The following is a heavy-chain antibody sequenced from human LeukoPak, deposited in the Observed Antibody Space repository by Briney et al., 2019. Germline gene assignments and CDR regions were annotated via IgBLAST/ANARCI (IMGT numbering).Heavy chain of an antibody. V-gene: IGHV4-59*12. CDR2: IYHSGST. D-gene: IGHD3-16*01. Sequence: PSETLSLTCTVSGGSITSYWSWIRQPPGKGLEWIGYIYHSGSTNYNPSLKSRVTMSIDTSKNQFSLKLSSVTAADTAVYYCARGGGERGYYFDYWGQGTLVTVSS. CDR1: GGSITSY. J-gene: IGHJ4*02. CDR3: ARGGGERGYYFDY.